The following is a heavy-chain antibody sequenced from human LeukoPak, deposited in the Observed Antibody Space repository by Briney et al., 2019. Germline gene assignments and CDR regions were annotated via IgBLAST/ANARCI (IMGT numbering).Heavy chain of an antibody. V-gene: IGHV1-46*01. CDR3: ARDPHYYDSSGSAHDY. CDR1: GYTFTSYY. J-gene: IGHJ4*02. Sequence: GASVKVSRKASGYTFTSYYMHWVRQAPGQGLEWMGIINPSGGSTSYAQKFQGRVTMTRDTSTSTVYMELSSLRSEDTAVYYCARDPHYYDSSGSAHDYWGQGTLVTVSS. CDR2: INPSGGST. D-gene: IGHD3-22*01.